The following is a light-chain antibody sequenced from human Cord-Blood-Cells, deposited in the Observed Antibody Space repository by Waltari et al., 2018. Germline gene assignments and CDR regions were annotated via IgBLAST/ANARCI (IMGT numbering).Light chain of an antibody. CDR1: SSDVGGYNY. V-gene: IGLV2-14*01. CDR3: SSYTSSSTLV. Sequence: QSALTQPASVSGSPGQSITLSCTGTSSDVGGYNYVSWYQQHPGKAPKLMIYDVSNRPSGVSNRFSGSKSGNTASLTISGLQAEDEADYDCSSYTSSSTLVFGGGTKLTVL. J-gene: IGLJ3*02. CDR2: DVS.